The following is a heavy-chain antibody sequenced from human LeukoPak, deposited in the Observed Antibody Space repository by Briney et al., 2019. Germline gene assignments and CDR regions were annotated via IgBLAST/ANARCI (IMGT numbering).Heavy chain of an antibody. CDR1: GGSISSSSYY. D-gene: IGHD3-10*01. V-gene: IGHV4-39*01. CDR2: IYYSGST. CDR3: ATDYYGSGSYSYGY. J-gene: IGHJ4*02. Sequence: PSETLSLTCTVSGGSISSSSYYWGWIRQPPGKGLEWIRSIYYSGSTYYNPSLKSRVTISVDTSKNQFSLKLSSVTAADTAVYYCATDYYGSGSYSYGYWGQGTLVTVSS.